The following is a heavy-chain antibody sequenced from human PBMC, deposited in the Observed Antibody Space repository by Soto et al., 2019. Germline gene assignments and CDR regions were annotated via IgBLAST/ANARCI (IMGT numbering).Heavy chain of an antibody. CDR1: GGSFSGYY. CDR2: INHSGST. CDR3: ARDRRWGDGYNLFDY. Sequence: TSETLSLTCAVYGGSFSGYYWTWIRQPPGTGLEWIGEINHSGSTNYNPSLKSRVTISVDTSKNLFSLKLSSVTAADTAVYYCARDRRWGDGYNLFDYWGQGTLVTVSS. D-gene: IGHD5-12*01. J-gene: IGHJ4*02. V-gene: IGHV4-34*01.